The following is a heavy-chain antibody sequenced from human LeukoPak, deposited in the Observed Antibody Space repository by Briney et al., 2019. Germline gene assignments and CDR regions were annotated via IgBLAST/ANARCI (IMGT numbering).Heavy chain of an antibody. D-gene: IGHD3-22*01. CDR2: IYPGDSDT. Sequence: GESLKISCKGSGYSFTSYWSGWVRQMPGKGLEWMGIIYPGDSDTRYSPSFQGQVTISADKSISTAYLQWSSLKASDTAMYYCARRYDSSGYELDYWGQGTLVTVSS. J-gene: IGHJ4*02. CDR1: GYSFTSYW. V-gene: IGHV5-51*01. CDR3: ARRYDSSGYELDY.